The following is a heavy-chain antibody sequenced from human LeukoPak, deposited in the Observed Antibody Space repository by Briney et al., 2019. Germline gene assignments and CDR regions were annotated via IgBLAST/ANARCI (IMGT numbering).Heavy chain of an antibody. J-gene: IGHJ6*02. CDR1: RYTFTGYY. V-gene: IGHV1-2*02. D-gene: IGHD2-2*01. Sequence: ASVKVSCKASRYTFTGYYMHWVRQAPGQGLEWMGWINPNSGGTNYAQKFQGRVTMTRDTSISTAYMELSRLRSDDTAVYYCASAIGYCSSTSCYEGYCSGGSRGAYYYYGMDVWGQGTTVTVSS. CDR3: ASAIGYCSSTSCYEGYCSGGSRGAYYYYGMDV. CDR2: INPNSGGT.